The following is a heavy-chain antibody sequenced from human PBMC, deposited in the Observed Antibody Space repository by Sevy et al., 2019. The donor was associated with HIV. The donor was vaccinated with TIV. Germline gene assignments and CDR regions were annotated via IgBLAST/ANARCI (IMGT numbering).Heavy chain of an antibody. CDR3: ARVDYIWGSYHNWFDP. D-gene: IGHD3-16*01. J-gene: IGHJ5*02. CDR2: IYHSGST. CDR1: GGSISSGGYS. Sequence: SETLSLTCAVSGGSISSGGYSWSWIRQPPGKGLEWIGYIYHSGSTYYNPSLKSRVTISVDRSKNQFSLKLSSVTAADTDVYYCARVDYIWGSYHNWFDPWGQGTLVTVSS. V-gene: IGHV4-30-2*01.